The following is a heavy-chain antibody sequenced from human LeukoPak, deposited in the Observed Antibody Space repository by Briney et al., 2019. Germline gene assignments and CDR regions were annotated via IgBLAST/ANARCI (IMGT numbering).Heavy chain of an antibody. CDR1: GGSISSSSYY. D-gene: IGHD2-21*02. V-gene: IGHV4-39*01. Sequence: PSETLSLTCTVSGGSISSSSYYWGWIRQPPGKGLEWIGSIYYSGSTYYNPSLKSRVTISVDTSKNQFSLKLSSVTAADTAVYYCAEGVTVYLCDYWGQGTLGTGSS. CDR3: AEGVTVYLCDY. J-gene: IGHJ4*02. CDR2: IYYSGST.